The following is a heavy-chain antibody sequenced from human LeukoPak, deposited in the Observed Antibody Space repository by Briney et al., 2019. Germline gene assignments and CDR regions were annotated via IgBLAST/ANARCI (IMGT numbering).Heavy chain of an antibody. CDR3: AFGYCSGGSCLAMDV. Sequence: GESLKISCQGSGYSFTSYWIGWVRQTPGKGLEWMGIIYPGDSDTRYSPSFQGQVTISADKSISTAYLQWSSLKASDTAMYYCAFGYCSGGSCLAMDVWGQGTTVTVSS. J-gene: IGHJ6*02. D-gene: IGHD2-15*01. CDR2: IYPGDSDT. V-gene: IGHV5-51*01. CDR1: GYSFTSYW.